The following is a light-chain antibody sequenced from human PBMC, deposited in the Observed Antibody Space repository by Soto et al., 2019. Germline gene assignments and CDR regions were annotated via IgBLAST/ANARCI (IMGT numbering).Light chain of an antibody. J-gene: IGKJ1*01. CDR2: KAS. CDR1: ESINSW. Sequence: DIQMTQAPSTLSASVGDRVTITCRASESINSWLAWYQQRPGKAPKPLIYKASTLQSGVPSRFSGSGSGTEFTLTISSLQPEDLASYYCQHYKTYPWTFGQGTKVDIK. CDR3: QHYKTYPWT. V-gene: IGKV1-5*03.